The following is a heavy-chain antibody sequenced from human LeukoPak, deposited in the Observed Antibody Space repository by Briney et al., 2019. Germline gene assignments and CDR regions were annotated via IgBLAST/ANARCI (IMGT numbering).Heavy chain of an antibody. J-gene: IGHJ4*02. V-gene: IGHV3-23*01. D-gene: IGHD3-22*01. CDR2: ISGSGGGT. Sequence: GGSLRLSCAASGFTFSNYGMSWVRQAPGKGLEWVSAISGSGGGTYYADSVEGRFTISRDNSKNTLYLQMNSLRAEDTAVYYCAKVDYDSSGYYHDWGQGTLVTVSS. CDR1: GFTFSNYG. CDR3: AKVDYDSSGYYHD.